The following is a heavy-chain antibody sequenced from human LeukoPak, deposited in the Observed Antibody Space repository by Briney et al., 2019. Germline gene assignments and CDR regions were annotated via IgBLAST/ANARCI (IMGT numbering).Heavy chain of an antibody. Sequence: SVKVSCKASGGTFSSYAISWVRQAPGQGFECMGRIIPIFGTANYAQKFQGRVTITTDESTSTAYMELSSLRSEDTAVYYCARDHRVKYSSGLPGGYWGQGTLVTVSS. CDR1: GGTFSSYA. CDR2: IIPIFGTA. V-gene: IGHV1-69*05. CDR3: ARDHRVKYSSGLPGGY. D-gene: IGHD6-19*01. J-gene: IGHJ4*02.